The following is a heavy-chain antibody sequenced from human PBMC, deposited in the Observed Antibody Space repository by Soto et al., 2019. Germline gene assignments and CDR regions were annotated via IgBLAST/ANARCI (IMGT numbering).Heavy chain of an antibody. J-gene: IGHJ6*02. CDR3: AHRRDSSSWTDYYGMDV. CDR2: IYWDDDK. V-gene: IGHV2-5*02. Sequence: SGPTLVNPTQTLTLTCTFSGFSLSTSGVGVGWIRQPPGKALEWLALIYWDDDKRYSPSLKSRLTITKDTSKNQVVLTMTNMDPVDTATYYCAHRRDSSSWTDYYGMDVWGQGTTVTVSS. D-gene: IGHD6-13*01. CDR1: GFSLSTSGVG.